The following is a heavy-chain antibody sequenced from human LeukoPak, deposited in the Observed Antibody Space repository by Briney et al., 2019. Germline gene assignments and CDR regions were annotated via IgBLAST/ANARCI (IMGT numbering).Heavy chain of an antibody. D-gene: IGHD6-19*01. J-gene: IGHJ4*02. Sequence: RGSLRLSCAASGFTVSSNYMSWVRQAPGKGLEWVSTISGSGGSTYYADSVKGRFTISRDNSKNTLYLQMNSLRVEDTAVYYCAKGGYSSGCWGQGTLVTVSS. CDR3: AKGGYSSGC. CDR1: GFTVSSNY. V-gene: IGHV3-23*01. CDR2: ISGSGGST.